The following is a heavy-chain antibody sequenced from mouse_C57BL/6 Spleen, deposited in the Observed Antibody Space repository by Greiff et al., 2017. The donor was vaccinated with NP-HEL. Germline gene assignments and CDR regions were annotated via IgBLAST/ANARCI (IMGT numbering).Heavy chain of an antibody. D-gene: IGHD1-1*01. CDR1: GFNIKDDY. CDR3: TRSPVVATRYFDV. J-gene: IGHJ1*03. Sequence: VQLQQSGAELVRPGASVKLSCTASGFNIKDDYMHWVKQRPEQGLEWIGWIDPENGDTEYASKFQGKATITADTSSNTAYLQLSSLTSEDTAVYYCTRSPVVATRYFDVWGTGTTVTVSS. V-gene: IGHV14-4*01. CDR2: IDPENGDT.